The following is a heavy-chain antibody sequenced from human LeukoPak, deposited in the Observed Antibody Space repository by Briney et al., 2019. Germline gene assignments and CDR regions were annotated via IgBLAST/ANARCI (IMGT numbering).Heavy chain of an antibody. CDR2: TYYRSKLYN. CDR3: ARGAYIMEIYYYYYGMDV. Sequence: SQTLSLTCAISGDSVSSNSAAWNWIRQSPSRGLEWLGRTYYRSKLYNDYAVSVKSRITINPDTSKNQFSLQLNSVTPEDTAVYYCARGAYIMEIYYYYYGMDVWGQGTTVTVSS. CDR1: GDSVSSNSAA. J-gene: IGHJ6*02. V-gene: IGHV6-1*01. D-gene: IGHD5-12*01.